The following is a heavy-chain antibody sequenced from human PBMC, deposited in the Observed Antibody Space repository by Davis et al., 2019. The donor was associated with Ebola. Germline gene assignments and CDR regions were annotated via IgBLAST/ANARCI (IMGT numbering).Heavy chain of an antibody. CDR2: IRSKANSYAT. CDR3: TRQGTYQPTDY. J-gene: IGHJ4*02. D-gene: IGHD2-2*01. Sequence: PGGSLRLSCAASGFTFSGSAMHWVRQASGKGLEWVGRIRSKANSYATAYAASVKGRFTISSDDSKNTAYLQMNSLKTEDTAVYYCTRQGTYQPTDYWGQGTLVTVSS. V-gene: IGHV3-73*01. CDR1: GFTFSGSA.